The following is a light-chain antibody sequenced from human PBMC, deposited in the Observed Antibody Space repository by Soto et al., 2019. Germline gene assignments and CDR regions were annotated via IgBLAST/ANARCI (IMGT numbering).Light chain of an antibody. J-gene: IGLJ1*01. CDR2: GNT. CDR1: SSNIGSTYD. CDR3: SSYTSSSTYV. V-gene: IGLV1-40*01. Sequence: QSVLTQPPSVSGAPGQRVTISCTGSSSNIGSTYDVQWYQQLPGTAPKLLIHGNTNRPSGVPDRFSGSKSGTSASLAITGLQADDEADYYCSSYTSSSTYVFGTGTKVTVL.